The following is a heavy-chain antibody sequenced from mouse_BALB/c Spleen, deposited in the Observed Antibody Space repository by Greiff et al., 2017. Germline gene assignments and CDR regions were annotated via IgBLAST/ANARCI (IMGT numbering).Heavy chain of an antibody. V-gene: IGHV3-2*02. J-gene: IGHJ4*01. CDR2: ISYSGST. D-gene: IGHD2-14*01. CDR3: ARDYRYDDYAMDY. CDR1: GYSITSDYA. Sequence: EVKLMESGPGLVKPSQSLSLTCTVTGYSITSDYAWTWIRQFPGNKLEWMGYISYSGSTSYNPSLKSRISITRDTSKNQFFLQLNSVTTEDTATYYCARDYRYDDYAMDYWGQGTSVTVAS.